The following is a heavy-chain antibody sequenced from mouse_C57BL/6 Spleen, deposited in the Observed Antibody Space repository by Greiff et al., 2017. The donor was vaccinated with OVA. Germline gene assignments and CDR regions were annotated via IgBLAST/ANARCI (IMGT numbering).Heavy chain of an antibody. J-gene: IGHJ2*01. D-gene: IGHD2-2*01. CDR3: ARADYGYGGRGVDY. CDR1: GYAFSSSW. CDR2: IYPGDGDT. Sequence: VQLQQSGPELVKPGASVKISCKASGYAFSSSWMNWVKQRPGKGLEWIGRIYPGDGDTNYNGKFKGKATLTADKSSSTAYLQLSSLTSEDSAVYFCARADYGYGGRGVDYWGQGTTLTVSS. V-gene: IGHV1-82*01.